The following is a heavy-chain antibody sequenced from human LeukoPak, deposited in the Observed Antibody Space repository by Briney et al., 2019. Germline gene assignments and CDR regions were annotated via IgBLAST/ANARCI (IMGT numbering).Heavy chain of an antibody. D-gene: IGHD6-19*01. CDR1: GFTFRSHP. V-gene: IGHV3-23*01. CDR3: AKVGGIAVAQVTYWFDP. CDR2: ICGSGGST. Sequence: GGSLTLSCPASGFTFRSHPMSWVRQPPGKGLDRVSVICGSGGSTYYADSVKGRFTISRDNSKNTLYLQMNNLRAEDTAVYYWAKVGGIAVAQVTYWFDPWGQGTLVTVSS. J-gene: IGHJ5*02.